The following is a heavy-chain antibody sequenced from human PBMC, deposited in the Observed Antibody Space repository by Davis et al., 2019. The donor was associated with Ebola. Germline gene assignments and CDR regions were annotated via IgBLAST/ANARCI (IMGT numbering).Heavy chain of an antibody. V-gene: IGHV4-59*08. J-gene: IGHJ4*02. CDR2: IYYLGST. CDR3: ARLGCLGGQFDS. Sequence: SETLSLTCTVSGGSMTDYYWSWIRQPPGKGLEWIGYIYYLGSTIYNPSLQTRVTISVDTSKNQFSLMLTSVTAADTAVYYCARLGCLGGQFDSWGQGTLVTVSA. D-gene: IGHD3-16*01. CDR1: GGSMTDYY.